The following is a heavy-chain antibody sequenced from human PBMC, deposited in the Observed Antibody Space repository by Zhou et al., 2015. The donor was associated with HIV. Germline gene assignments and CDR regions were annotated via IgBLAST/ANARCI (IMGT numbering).Heavy chain of an antibody. CDR1: GGTFSGSD. CDR2: ITPIFAIV. Sequence: LMQSGTEVTKPGSSVKVSCKASGGTFSGSDISWVRQAPGQGLEWMGGITPIFAIVNYAQKFRGRVTITADEYTSIAYMELTSLKSEDAAVYYCARDRGGGARPAWRYFDLWGRGTLVAVSS. J-gene: IGHJ2*01. V-gene: IGHV1-69*01. CDR3: ARDRGGGARPAWRYFDL. D-gene: IGHD6-6*01.